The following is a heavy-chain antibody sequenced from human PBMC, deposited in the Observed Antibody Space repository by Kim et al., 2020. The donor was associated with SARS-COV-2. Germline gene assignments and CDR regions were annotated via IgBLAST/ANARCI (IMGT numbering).Heavy chain of an antibody. J-gene: IGHJ4*02. V-gene: IGHV3-23*01. Sequence: GRFTISRDKSKNTLYLQMNSLRAEDTAVYYCAKDLDLGYCSGGSCYVEDYWGQGTLVTVSS. CDR3: AKDLDLGYCSGGSCYVEDY. D-gene: IGHD2-15*01.